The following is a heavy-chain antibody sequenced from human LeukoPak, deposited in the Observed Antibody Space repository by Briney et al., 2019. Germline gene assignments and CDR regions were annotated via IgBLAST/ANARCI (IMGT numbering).Heavy chain of an antibody. CDR2: IYYSGST. D-gene: IGHD1-1*01. Sequence: SQTLSLTCTVSGGSISSGDYYWSWIRQPPGKGLEWIGYIYYSGSTNYNPSLKSRVTISVDTSKNQFSLKLSSVTAADTAVYYCARSIRYRGWFDPWGQGTLVTVSS. CDR3: ARSIRYRGWFDP. CDR1: GGSISSGDYY. V-gene: IGHV4-30-4*08. J-gene: IGHJ5*02.